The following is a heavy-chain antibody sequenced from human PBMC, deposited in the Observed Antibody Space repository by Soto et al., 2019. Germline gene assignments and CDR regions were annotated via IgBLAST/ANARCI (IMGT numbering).Heavy chain of an antibody. V-gene: IGHV3-48*02. J-gene: IGHJ6*02. D-gene: IGHD1-26*01. CDR1: GFTFSSYS. CDR3: ARAPGGGSFLSYYYYGMDV. Sequence: GGSLRLSCAASGFTFSSYSMNWVRQAPGKGLEWVSYISSSSSTIYYADSVKGRFTISRDNAKNSLYLQMNSLRDEDTAVYYCARAPGGGSFLSYYYYGMDVWGQGTTVTVSS. CDR2: ISSSSSTI.